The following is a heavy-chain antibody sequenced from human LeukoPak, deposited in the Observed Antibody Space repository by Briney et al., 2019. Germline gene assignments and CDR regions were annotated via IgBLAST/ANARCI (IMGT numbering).Heavy chain of an antibody. CDR1: GYTFTSYY. CDR3: ARDFAGIN. Sequence: ASVTVSCKASGYTFTSYYIHWVRQAPGQGLEGMGIINPSGGSTSYAQRFQGRVTMTGDTSTSTVYMELSSLRSEDTAVYYCARDFAGINWGQGTLVTVSS. CDR2: INPSGGST. J-gene: IGHJ4*02. V-gene: IGHV1-46*01.